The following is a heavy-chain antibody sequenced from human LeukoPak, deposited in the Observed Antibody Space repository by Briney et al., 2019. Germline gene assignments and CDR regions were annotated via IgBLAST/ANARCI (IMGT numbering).Heavy chain of an antibody. D-gene: IGHD3-3*01. CDR1: GDSVSSNSAA. J-gene: IGHJ4*02. V-gene: IGHV6-1*01. CDR3: ARGDFWSGYTGGGLNY. Sequence: SQTLSLTCAMSGDSVSSNSAAWNWIRQSPSRGLEWLGRTYYRSKWYNDYAVSVKSRITINPDTSKNQFSLQLNSVTPEDTAVYYCARGDFWSGYTGGGLNYWGQGTLVTVSS. CDR2: TYYRSKWYN.